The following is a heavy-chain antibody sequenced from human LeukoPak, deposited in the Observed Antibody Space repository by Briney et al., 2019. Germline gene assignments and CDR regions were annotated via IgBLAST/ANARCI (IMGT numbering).Heavy chain of an antibody. J-gene: IGHJ6*03. Sequence: SETLSLTCTVSGGSISSYYWSWIRQPPGKGLEWIGYIYYSGSTNYNPSLKSRVIISVDTSKNQFSLKLSSVTAADTAVYYCARRGYYYDSSGHYYYYMDVWGKGTTVTVSS. D-gene: IGHD3-22*01. CDR3: ARRGYYYDSSGHYYYYMDV. CDR2: IYYSGST. CDR1: GGSISSYY. V-gene: IGHV4-59*01.